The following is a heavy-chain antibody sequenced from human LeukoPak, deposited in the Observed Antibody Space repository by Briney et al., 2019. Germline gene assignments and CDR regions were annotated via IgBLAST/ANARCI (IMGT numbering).Heavy chain of an antibody. Sequence: SETLSLTCTVSGGSISSHYWSWIRQPPGKGLEWIGYIYYSGSTNYNPSLKSRVTISVDTSKNQFSLKLSSVTAADTAVYYCARGRVAVAGEDYYYTDVWGKGTTVTVSS. J-gene: IGHJ6*03. CDR3: ARGRVAVAGEDYYYTDV. V-gene: IGHV4-59*11. CDR2: IYYSGST. CDR1: GGSISSHY. D-gene: IGHD6-19*01.